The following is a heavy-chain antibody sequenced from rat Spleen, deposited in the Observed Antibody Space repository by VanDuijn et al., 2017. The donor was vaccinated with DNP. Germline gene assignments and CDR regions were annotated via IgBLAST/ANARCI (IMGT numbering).Heavy chain of an antibody. D-gene: IGHD1-7*01. J-gene: IGHJ2*01. CDR2: ISSSGST. CDR1: GYSITSNY. CDR3: ARWTRYFDY. V-gene: IGHV3-1*01. Sequence: EVQLQESGSGLVKPSQSLSLTCSVTGYSITSNYWGWIRKFPGNKMENIGHISSSGSTNYNPSLRSRISITRDTSKNHFFLHLNSVTTEDTATYYCARWTRYFDYWGQGVMVTVSS.